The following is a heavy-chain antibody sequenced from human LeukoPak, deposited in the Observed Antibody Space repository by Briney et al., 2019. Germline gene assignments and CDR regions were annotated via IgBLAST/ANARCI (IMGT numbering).Heavy chain of an antibody. CDR2: IGPTGTDR. J-gene: IGHJ4*02. CDR1: GFTFSSCG. D-gene: IGHD1-14*01. CDR3: ATETIGRHYDY. Sequence: GGSLRLSCAASGFTFSSCGFNWVRQTPGKGLEWVSSIGPTGTDRYYADSVRGRFTISRDNAKNSMYLQMDSLRDEDTAVYYCATETIGRHYDYWGQGTLLTVSS. V-gene: IGHV3-21*01.